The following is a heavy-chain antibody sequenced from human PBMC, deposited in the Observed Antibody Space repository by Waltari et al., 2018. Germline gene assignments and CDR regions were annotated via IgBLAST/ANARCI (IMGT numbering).Heavy chain of an antibody. J-gene: IGHJ4*02. D-gene: IGHD6-19*01. V-gene: IGHV4-39*07. CDR3: ARLAPGIAVAGIDY. CDR1: GGSIRSSSYY. CDR2: IYYSGST. Sequence: LQLQESGPGLVKPSETLSLTCTVSGGSIRSSSYYWGWLRQPPGKGLEWIGSIYYSGSTYYNPSLKSRVTISVDTSKNQFSLKLSSVTAADTAVYYCARLAPGIAVAGIDYWGQGTLVTVSS.